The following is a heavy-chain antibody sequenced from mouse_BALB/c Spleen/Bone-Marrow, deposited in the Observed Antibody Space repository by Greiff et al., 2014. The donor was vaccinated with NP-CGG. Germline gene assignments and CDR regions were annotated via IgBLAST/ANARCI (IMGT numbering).Heavy chain of an antibody. Sequence: LVESGPELVRPGASVKMSCKASDYTFTSYWMHWVKQRPGQGLEWIGMIDPSNSETRLNQKFKDKSTLNVDKSSNTAYMHLSSLTSEDSAVYYCARTFQPRRAMDYWGQGSSVTVSS. CDR3: ARTFQPRRAMDY. D-gene: IGHD6-1*01. CDR2: IDPSNSET. V-gene: IGHV1-74*01. CDR1: DYTFTSYW. J-gene: IGHJ4*01.